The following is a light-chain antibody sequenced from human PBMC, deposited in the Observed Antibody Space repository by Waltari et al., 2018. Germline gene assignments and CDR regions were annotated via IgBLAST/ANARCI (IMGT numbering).Light chain of an antibody. CDR2: QDT. Sequence: SYELTQAHSVSVSPGQTATITCSGDKLENKLTSWYQQKPAQSPVLVLYQDTKRPSGISERFSGSNSGDTATLTITGTQTTDEADYYCQAGDIKNVIFGGGTKLTVL. V-gene: IGLV3-1*01. CDR3: QAGDIKNVI. CDR1: KLENKL. J-gene: IGLJ2*01.